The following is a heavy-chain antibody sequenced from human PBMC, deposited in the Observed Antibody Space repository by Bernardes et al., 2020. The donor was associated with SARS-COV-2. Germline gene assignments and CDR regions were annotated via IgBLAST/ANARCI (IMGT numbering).Heavy chain of an antibody. CDR1: GYIFTDYG. D-gene: IGHD2-8*01. V-gene: IGHV1-18*01. J-gene: IGHJ5*02. CDR3: ARERMAGIDGAKGGWFDP. Sequence: ASVKVSCKASGYIFTDYGINWVRQAPGQGLEWMGWISTYNGNTNYAQKIQGRVSITTDASTNTVYMELRGLRSGDTAVYYCARERMAGIDGAKGGWFDPWGQGTLVIVSS. CDR2: ISTYNGNT.